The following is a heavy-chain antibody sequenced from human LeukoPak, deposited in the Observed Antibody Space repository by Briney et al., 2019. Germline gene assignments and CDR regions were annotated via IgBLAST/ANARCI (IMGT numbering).Heavy chain of an antibody. CDR2: INHSGST. V-gene: IGHV4-34*01. J-gene: IGHJ4*02. Sequence: SETLSLTCAVYGGSFSGYYWSWIRQPPGKGLEWIGEINHSGSTNYNPSLKSRVTISVDTSKNQFSLKLSSVTAADTAVYYCARMQIAAALGYWGQGTLVTVSS. CDR3: ARMQIAAALGY. D-gene: IGHD6-13*01. CDR1: GGSFSGYY.